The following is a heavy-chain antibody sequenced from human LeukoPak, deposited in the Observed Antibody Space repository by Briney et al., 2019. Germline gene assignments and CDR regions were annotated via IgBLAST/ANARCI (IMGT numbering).Heavy chain of an antibody. J-gene: IGHJ6*02. CDR2: IIPIFGTA. D-gene: IGHD3-22*01. V-gene: IGHV1-69*13. CDR3: ARDLHPYYYDSSGYGMDV. Sequence: GASVKVSCKASGGTFSSYAISWVRQAPGQGLEWMGGIIPIFGTANYAQKFQGRVTITADESTSTAYMELSSLRSEDTAVYYCARDLHPYYYDSSGYGMDVWGQGTTVTVSS. CDR1: GGTFSSYA.